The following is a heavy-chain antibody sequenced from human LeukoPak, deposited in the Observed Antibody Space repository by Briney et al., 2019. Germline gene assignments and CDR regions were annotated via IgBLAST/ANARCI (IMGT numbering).Heavy chain of an antibody. CDR3: ARGSTEWWQKNAFDI. J-gene: IGHJ3*02. Sequence: GGSLRLSCAASGFTFSDYYMSWIRQAPGKGLEWVSYISSSGSTIYYADSVKGRFTISRDNAKNSLYLQMNSLRAEDTAVYYCARGSTEWWQKNAFDIWGQGAVVTVSS. V-gene: IGHV3-11*04. D-gene: IGHD2-8*01. CDR2: ISSSGSTI. CDR1: GFTFSDYY.